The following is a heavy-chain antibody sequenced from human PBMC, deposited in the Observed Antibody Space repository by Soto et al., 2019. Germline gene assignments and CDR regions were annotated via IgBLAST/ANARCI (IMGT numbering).Heavy chain of an antibody. Sequence: PSETLSLTCAVSGGSISSGGYSWSWIRQPPGKGLEWIGYIYHSGSTYYNPSLKSRVTISVDRSKNQFSLKLSSVTAADTAVYYCARGGGYTFDYWGQGTLVTVSS. V-gene: IGHV4-30-2*01. CDR3: ARGGGYTFDY. J-gene: IGHJ4*02. D-gene: IGHD3-16*01. CDR1: GGSISSGGYS. CDR2: IYHSGST.